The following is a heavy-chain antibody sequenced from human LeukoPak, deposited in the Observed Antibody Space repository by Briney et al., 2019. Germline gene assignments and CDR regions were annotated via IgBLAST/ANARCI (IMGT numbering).Heavy chain of an antibody. J-gene: IGHJ3*02. D-gene: IGHD3-10*01. CDR3: ARWGGSGTFWDGFDI. CDR2: IYHSGST. CDR1: GYSISSGYY. V-gene: IGHV4-38-2*02. Sequence: SETLSLTGTVSGYSISSGYYWGWIRPPPGKGLEWIGSIYHSGSTYYNPSLKSRVTISVDTSKNQFSLKLSSVTAADTAVYYCARWGGSGTFWDGFDIWGQGTMVTVSS.